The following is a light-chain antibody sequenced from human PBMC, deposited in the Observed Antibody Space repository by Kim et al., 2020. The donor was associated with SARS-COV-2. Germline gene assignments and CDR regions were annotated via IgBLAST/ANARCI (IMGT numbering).Light chain of an antibody. CDR2: WAS. J-gene: IGKJ1*01. V-gene: IGKV4-1*01. Sequence: DIVMTQSPDSLAVSLGERATITCKSSQSVLHSANNNLAWYQQKPGQPPKLLIYWASARESGVPDRISGSGSGTDFTLTISSLQAEDVALYCCHQYYAIPWTFGQGTKVDIK. CDR1: QSVLHSANNN. CDR3: HQYYAIPWT.